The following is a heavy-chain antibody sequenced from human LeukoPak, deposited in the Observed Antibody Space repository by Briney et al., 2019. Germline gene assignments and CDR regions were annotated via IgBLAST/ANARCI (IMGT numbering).Heavy chain of an antibody. CDR1: GFTFGDYA. CDR3: TRSKLWSGELFDY. Sequence: GGSLRLSCTASGFTFGDYAMSWFRQAPGKGLEWVGFIRSKAYGGTTEYAASVKGRFTISRDDSKSIAYLQMNSLKTEDTAVYYCTRSKLWSGELFDYWGQGTLVTVSS. D-gene: IGHD3-10*01. V-gene: IGHV3-49*03. J-gene: IGHJ4*02. CDR2: IRSKAYGGTT.